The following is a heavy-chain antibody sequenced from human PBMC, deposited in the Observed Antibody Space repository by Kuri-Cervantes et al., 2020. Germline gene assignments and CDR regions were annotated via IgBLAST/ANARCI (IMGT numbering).Heavy chain of an antibody. V-gene: IGHV4-34*01. CDR3: AGGEIFVVVVAATIYFDY. CDR1: GGSFSGYY. Sequence: SETLSLTCAVYGGSFSGYYWSWIRQPLGKGLEWIGEINHSGSTNYNPSLKSRVTISVDTSKNQFSLKLSSVTAADTAVYYCAGGEIFVVVVAATIYFDYWGQGTLVTVSS. D-gene: IGHD2-15*01. CDR2: INHSGST. J-gene: IGHJ4*02.